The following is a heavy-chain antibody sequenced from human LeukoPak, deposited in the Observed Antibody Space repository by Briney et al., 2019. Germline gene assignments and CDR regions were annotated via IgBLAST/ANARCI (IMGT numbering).Heavy chain of an antibody. CDR3: ARDLSGYCSSTSCYTEGGY. J-gene: IGHJ4*02. CDR2: INPNSGGT. CDR1: GYTFTGYY. Sequence: WASVKVSCKASGYTFTGYYMHWVRQAPGQGLEWMGWINPNSGGTNYAQEFQGRVTMTRDTSISTAYMELSRLRSDDTAVYYCARDLSGYCSSTSCYTEGGYWGQGTLVTVSS. V-gene: IGHV1-2*02. D-gene: IGHD2-2*02.